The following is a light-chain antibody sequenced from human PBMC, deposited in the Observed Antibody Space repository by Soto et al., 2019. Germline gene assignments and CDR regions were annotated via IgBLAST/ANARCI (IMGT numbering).Light chain of an antibody. V-gene: IGKV1-5*03. Sequence: DIQMTQSPSTLSASVGDRVTITCRASQNIRSWLAWYQQKPGKAPKLLIYKASNLDIGVPSRFSASGFRTEFTLTTSSLQPDDVVTYYCQQYDVYSKFGQGTRGDVK. CDR2: KAS. J-gene: IGKJ1*01. CDR1: QNIRSW. CDR3: QQYDVYSK.